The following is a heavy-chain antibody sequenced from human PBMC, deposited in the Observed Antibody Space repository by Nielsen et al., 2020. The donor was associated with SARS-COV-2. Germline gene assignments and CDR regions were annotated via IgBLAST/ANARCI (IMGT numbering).Heavy chain of an antibody. D-gene: IGHD2-15*01. CDR1: GGSISSSSYY. CDR3: ASGRYCSGGSCYSTGRYYGMDV. J-gene: IGHJ6*02. V-gene: IGHV4-39*07. Sequence: SETLSLTCTVSGGSISSSSYYWGWTRQPPGKGLEWIGSIYYSGSTYYNPSLKSRVTISVDTSKNQFSLKLSSVTAADTAVYYCASGRYCSGGSCYSTGRYYGMDVWGQGTTVTVSS. CDR2: IYYSGST.